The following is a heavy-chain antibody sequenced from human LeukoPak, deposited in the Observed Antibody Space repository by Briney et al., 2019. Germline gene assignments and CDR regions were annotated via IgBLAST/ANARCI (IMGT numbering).Heavy chain of an antibody. D-gene: IGHD6-13*01. V-gene: IGHV3-23*01. Sequence: PGGSLRLSCAASGFTFSSHAMSWVRQAPGKGLEWVSGIRGSGGTTYYADSVKGRFTISRDNSKNTLYLQLKSLRAEDTAIYYCARAGITAAPSVDHWGQGTLVTVTS. CDR2: IRGSGGTT. CDR3: ARAGITAAPSVDH. CDR1: GFTFSSHA. J-gene: IGHJ4*02.